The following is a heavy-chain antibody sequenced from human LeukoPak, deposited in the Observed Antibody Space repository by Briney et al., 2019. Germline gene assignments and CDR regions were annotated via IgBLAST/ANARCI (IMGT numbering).Heavy chain of an antibody. D-gene: IGHD4-11*01. CDR3: AREGAYRAFDY. CDR1: GFTVSSNY. Sequence: GGSLRLSCAASGFTVSSNYMSWVRQAPGKGLEWVSVIYSGGSTYYADSVKGRLTISRDNSKNTLYLQMNSLRAEDMAVYYCAREGAYRAFDYWGQGTLVTVSS. CDR2: IYSGGST. V-gene: IGHV3-53*01. J-gene: IGHJ4*02.